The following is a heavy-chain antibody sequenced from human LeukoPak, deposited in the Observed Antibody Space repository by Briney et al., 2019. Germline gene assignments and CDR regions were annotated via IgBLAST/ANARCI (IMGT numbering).Heavy chain of an antibody. CDR2: IRYDGSNK. CDR1: GFTFSSYG. Sequence: GGSLRLSCAASGFTFSSYGMHWVRQAPGKGLEWVAFIRYDGSNKYYADSVKGRFTISRDNSKNTLYLQMNSLRAEDTAVYYCAKDEKEYKWDDSSYCYYMDVWGKGTTVTVSS. D-gene: IGHD1-1*01. J-gene: IGHJ6*03. V-gene: IGHV3-30*02. CDR3: AKDEKEYKWDDSSYCYYMDV.